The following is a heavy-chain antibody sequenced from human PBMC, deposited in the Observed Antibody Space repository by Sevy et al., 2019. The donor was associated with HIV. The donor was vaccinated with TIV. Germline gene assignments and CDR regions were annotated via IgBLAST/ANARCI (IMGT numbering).Heavy chain of an antibody. CDR1: GFTFSSYA. V-gene: IGHV3-64D*06. D-gene: IGHD6-13*01. CDR2: ISSNGGST. J-gene: IGHJ4*02. CDR3: LKDGVAAATLNPSFDY. Sequence: GGSLRLSCSASGFTFSSYAMHWVRQAPGKGLEYVSAISSNGGSTYYADSVKGRFTISRDNSKNTLYLQMSSLRAEDTAVYYCLKDGVAAATLNPSFDYWGQGTLVTVSS.